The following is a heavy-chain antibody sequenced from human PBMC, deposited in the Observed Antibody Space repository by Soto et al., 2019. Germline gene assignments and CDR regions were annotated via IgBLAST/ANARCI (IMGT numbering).Heavy chain of an antibody. V-gene: IGHV4-61*01. CDR3: ARDRRIAARDYYYYGMDV. CDR2: IYYSGST. CDR1: CGSVSSGSYY. Sequence: SETLSLTCTVSCGSVSSGSYYWSWIRQPPGKGLEWIGYIYYSGSTNYNPSLKSRVTISVDTSKNQFSLKLSSVTAADTAVYYCARDRRIAARDYYYYGMDVWGQGTTVTVSS. D-gene: IGHD6-6*01. J-gene: IGHJ6*02.